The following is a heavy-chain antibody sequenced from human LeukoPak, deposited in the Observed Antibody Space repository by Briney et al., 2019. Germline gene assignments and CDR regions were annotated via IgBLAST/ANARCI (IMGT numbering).Heavy chain of an antibody. D-gene: IGHD5-24*01. Sequence: GESLKISCQGSGYSFTSYWMNWVRPAPGKGLEWVANIKQDGSERYYVDSVKGRFTISRDNAKKSLYLQMNSLRAEDTAVYYCARETEMANLDYWGQGTLVTVSS. J-gene: IGHJ4*02. V-gene: IGHV3-7*04. CDR1: GYSFTSYW. CDR2: IKQDGSER. CDR3: ARETEMANLDY.